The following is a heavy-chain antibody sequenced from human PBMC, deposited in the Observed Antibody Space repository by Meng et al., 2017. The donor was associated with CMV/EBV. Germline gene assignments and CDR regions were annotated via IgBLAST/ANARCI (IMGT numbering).Heavy chain of an antibody. CDR1: GGSTSSYY. J-gene: IGHJ4*02. CDR3: ARGPYYRYVIDY. D-gene: IGHD2-21*01. V-gene: IGHV4-4*07. Sequence: QVPWQEARPGLVKPSETPSLTCTFSGGSTSSYYWSWIRQPAGKGLEWIGRIYTSGSTNYNPSLKSRVTMSVDTSKNQFSLKLSSVTAADTAVYYGARGPYYRYVIDYWGQGTLVTVSS. CDR2: IYTSGST.